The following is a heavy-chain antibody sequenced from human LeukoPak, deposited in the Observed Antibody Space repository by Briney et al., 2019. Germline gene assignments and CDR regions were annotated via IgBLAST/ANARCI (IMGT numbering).Heavy chain of an antibody. V-gene: IGHV4-38-2*01. Sequence: SETLSLTCAVSGYSISSGYYWGWIRQPPGKGLEWIGSIYHSGSTYYNPSLRSRVTISVDTSKNQFSLKLSSVTAADTAVYYCARTPDANWFDPWGQGTLVTVSS. CDR2: IYHSGST. J-gene: IGHJ5*02. CDR1: GYSISSGYY. CDR3: ARTPDANWFDP.